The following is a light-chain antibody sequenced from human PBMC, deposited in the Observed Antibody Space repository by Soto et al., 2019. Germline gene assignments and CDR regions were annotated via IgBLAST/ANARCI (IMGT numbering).Light chain of an antibody. Sequence: DVQLTQSPSSLSASVGDRVTITCRASQGIRDDLGWYQQKAGEAPKRLIYAASSLHSGVPSRFSGSGSGTEFTLTISSLQPEDFATYYCLQYRSFPRTFGQGTKVDIK. J-gene: IGKJ1*01. CDR2: AAS. CDR3: LQYRSFPRT. V-gene: IGKV1-17*01. CDR1: QGIRDD.